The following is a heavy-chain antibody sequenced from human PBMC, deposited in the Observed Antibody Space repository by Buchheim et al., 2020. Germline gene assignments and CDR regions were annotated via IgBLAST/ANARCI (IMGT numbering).Heavy chain of an antibody. V-gene: IGHV4-39*07. Sequence: QLQLQESGPGLVKPSETLSLTCTVSGGSISSSSYYWGWIRQPPGKGLEWIGSIYYSGSTYYNPSLKSRVPISVETSQKQFPLKLSSVTAADTAVYYCARKAGSLDYWGQGTL. J-gene: IGHJ4*02. CDR3: ARKAGSLDY. CDR2: IYYSGST. CDR1: GGSISSSSYY.